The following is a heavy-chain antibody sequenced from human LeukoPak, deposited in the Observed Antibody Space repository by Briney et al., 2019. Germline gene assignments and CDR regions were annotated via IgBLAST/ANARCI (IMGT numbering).Heavy chain of an antibody. CDR3: ARSQLLSFWFDP. J-gene: IGHJ5*02. Sequence: ASVKVSCKASGYTFTGYYMHWVRQAPGQGLEWMGRINPNSGGTNYAQKFQGRVTMTRDTSISTAYMELSRLRSDDTAVYYCARSQLLSFWFDPWGQGTLVTVS. CDR1: GYTFTGYY. CDR2: INPNSGGT. V-gene: IGHV1-2*06. D-gene: IGHD2-2*01.